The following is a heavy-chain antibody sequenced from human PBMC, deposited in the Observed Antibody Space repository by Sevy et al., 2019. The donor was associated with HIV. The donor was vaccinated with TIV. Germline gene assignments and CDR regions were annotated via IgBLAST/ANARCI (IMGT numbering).Heavy chain of an antibody. J-gene: IGHJ3*02. V-gene: IGHV3-21*01. Sequence: GGSLRLSCAASGFTFSSYSMNWVRQAPGKGLEWVSSISSSSSYIYYADSVKGRFTNSRDNAKNSLYLQMNSLRDEDTAVYYCASDYCSGGSCYNDAFDIWGQGTMVTVSS. CDR2: ISSSSSYI. CDR3: ASDYCSGGSCYNDAFDI. CDR1: GFTFSSYS. D-gene: IGHD2-15*01.